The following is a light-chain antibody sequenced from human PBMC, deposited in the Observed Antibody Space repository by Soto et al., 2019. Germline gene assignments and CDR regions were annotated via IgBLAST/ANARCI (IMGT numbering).Light chain of an antibody. V-gene: IGKV1-39*01. CDR2: AAS. Sequence: DIPMTQSPSSLSASVGDRVTITCRASQSISTYLNWYQQKPGTAPKLLIYAASSLQGRVPSRFSGSGYGTDFTLTITRLQLDDFATYYCQQSYNNPPTFGGGTRVEI. CDR3: QQSYNNPPT. CDR1: QSISTY. J-gene: IGKJ4*01.